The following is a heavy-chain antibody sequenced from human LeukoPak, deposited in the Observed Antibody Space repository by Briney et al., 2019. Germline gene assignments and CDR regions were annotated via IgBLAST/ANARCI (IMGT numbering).Heavy chain of an antibody. D-gene: IGHD3-10*01. V-gene: IGHV3-30*04. CDR2: ISYDGSNK. CDR3: AKDIDRGVIIKGAFDI. Sequence: GGSLRLSCAASGFTFSSYAMHWVRQAPGKGLEWVAVISYDGSNKYYADSVKGRFTISRDNSKNTLYLQMNSLRAEDTAVYYCAKDIDRGVIIKGAFDIWGQGTMVTVSS. J-gene: IGHJ3*02. CDR1: GFTFSSYA.